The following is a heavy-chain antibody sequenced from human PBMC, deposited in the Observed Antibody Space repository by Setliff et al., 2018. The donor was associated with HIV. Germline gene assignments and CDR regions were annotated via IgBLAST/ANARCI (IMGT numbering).Heavy chain of an antibody. CDR1: GGSFSGYY. D-gene: IGHD6-13*01. V-gene: IGHV4-34*01. J-gene: IGHJ4*02. Sequence: PSETLSLTCAVYGGSFSGYYWGWIRQPPGKGLEWIGTIYSSGDSFYDPSLKSRVTTSIDSSKNQFSLKLSSVTAADTAVYYCARGWIEQQLVWNYWGQGTLVTVPQ. CDR3: ARGWIEQQLVWNY. CDR2: IYSSGDS.